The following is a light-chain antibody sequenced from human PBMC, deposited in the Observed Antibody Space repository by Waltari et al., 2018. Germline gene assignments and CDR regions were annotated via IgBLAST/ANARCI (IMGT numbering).Light chain of an antibody. Sequence: QSVLTQPPSASGTPGQRVIISCSGITSNIGSNTVNWYQQLPGTAPTLLIISDNQRPSGVPDRFSGSKSGTSASLTISGLQSEDEADYYCASWDDRLNSLVFGGGTELTVL. V-gene: IGLV1-44*01. CDR2: SDN. J-gene: IGLJ3*02. CDR1: TSNIGSNT. CDR3: ASWDDRLNSLV.